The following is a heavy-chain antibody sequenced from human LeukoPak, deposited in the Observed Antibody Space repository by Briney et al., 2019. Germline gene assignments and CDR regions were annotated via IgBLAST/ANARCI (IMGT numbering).Heavy chain of an antibody. D-gene: IGHD6-19*01. Sequence: SETLSLTCTVTGGSISSYYGSWIRQPAGKGLEWIGRIYTSGNTNYNPSLKSRVTMSLDTSKNQFSLKLSSVTAADTAVYYCARGVAGNGYYFDYWGQGTLVTVSS. CDR1: GGSISSYY. J-gene: IGHJ4*02. CDR2: IYTSGNT. V-gene: IGHV4-4*07. CDR3: ARGVAGNGYYFDY.